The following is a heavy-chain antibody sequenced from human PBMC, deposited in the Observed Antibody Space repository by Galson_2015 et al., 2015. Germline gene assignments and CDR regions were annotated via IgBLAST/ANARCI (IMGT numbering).Heavy chain of an antibody. CDR1: GFTFSRSA. CDR2: ISGSGLDWVSSISGSGATT. CDR3: LKGGWGTTFDS. V-gene: IGHV3-23*01. J-gene: IGHJ4*02. Sequence: SLRLSCAASGFTFSRSAMTWVRQAPGKGLEWVSRISGSGLDWVSSISGSGATTYYTDSVKGRFTISRDNSKNTLYLQVSSLRADDTAVYYCLKGGWGTTFDSWGQGTLVTVSS. D-gene: IGHD6-19*01.